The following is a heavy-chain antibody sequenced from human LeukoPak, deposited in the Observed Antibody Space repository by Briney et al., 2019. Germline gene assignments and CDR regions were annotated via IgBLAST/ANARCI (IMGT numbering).Heavy chain of an antibody. CDR2: IYTSGST. CDR3: ARARSSGTYNWFDP. Sequence: PSETLSLTCTVSGGSISSGSYYWSWIRQPAGKGLEWIGRIYTSGSTNYNPSLKSRVTISVDTSKNQFSLKLSSVTAADTAVYYCARARSSGTYNWFDPWGQGTLVTVSS. J-gene: IGHJ5*02. CDR1: GGSISSGSYY. V-gene: IGHV4-61*02. D-gene: IGHD3-10*01.